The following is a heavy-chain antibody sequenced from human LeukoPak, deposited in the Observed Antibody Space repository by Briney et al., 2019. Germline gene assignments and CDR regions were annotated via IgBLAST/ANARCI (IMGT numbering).Heavy chain of an antibody. D-gene: IGHD6-13*01. CDR1: GGSISSSSYY. CDR3: ARQDSSWYRHDAFDI. CDR2: IYYSGST. J-gene: IGHJ3*02. Sequence: SETLSLTCTVSGGSISSSSYYWGWIRQPPGKGLEWIGSIYYSGSTYYNPSLKSRVTMSVDTSKNQFSLKLSSVTAADTAVYYCARQDSSWYRHDAFDIWGQGTMVTVSS. V-gene: IGHV4-39*07.